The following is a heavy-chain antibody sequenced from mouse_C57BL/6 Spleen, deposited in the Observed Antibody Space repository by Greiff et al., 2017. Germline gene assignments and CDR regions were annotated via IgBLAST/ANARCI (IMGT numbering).Heavy chain of an antibody. D-gene: IGHD2-5*01. CDR2: IYPGDGDT. J-gene: IGHJ2*01. V-gene: IGHV1-80*01. Sequence: QVQLKESGAELVKPGASVKISCKASGYAFSSYWMNWVKQRPGKGLEWIGQIYPGDGDTNYNGKFKGKATLTADKSSSTAYMRLSSLTSQDSAVYFCAREPYSIGYFDYWGQGTTLTVSS. CDR1: GYAFSSYW. CDR3: AREPYSIGYFDY.